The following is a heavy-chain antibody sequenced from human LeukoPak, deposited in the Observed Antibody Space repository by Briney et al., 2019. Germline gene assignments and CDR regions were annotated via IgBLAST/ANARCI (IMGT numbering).Heavy chain of an antibody. Sequence: ASVKVSCKASGYTFTGYYMYWVRQAPGQGLEWMGWINPNSGGTNYAQKFQGRVTMTRDTSISTAYMELSRLRSDDTAVYYCARGYYETYYFDYWGQGTLVTVSS. V-gene: IGHV1-2*02. CDR2: INPNSGGT. J-gene: IGHJ4*02. D-gene: IGHD3-22*01. CDR1: GYTFTGYY. CDR3: ARGYYETYYFDY.